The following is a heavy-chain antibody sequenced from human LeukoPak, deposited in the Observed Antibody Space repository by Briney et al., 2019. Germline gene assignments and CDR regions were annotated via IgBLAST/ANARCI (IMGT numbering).Heavy chain of an antibody. CDR2: ISAYNGNT. V-gene: IGHV1-18*01. J-gene: IGHJ4*02. D-gene: IGHD1-26*01. Sequence: ASVKVSCKASGYTFTSYGISWVRQAPGQGLEWMGWISAYNGNTNYAQKLQGRVTMTTDTSTSTACMELRSLRSDDTAVYYCARGGWELLKGYRLDYWGQGTLVTVSS. CDR1: GYTFTSYG. CDR3: ARGGWELLKGYRLDY.